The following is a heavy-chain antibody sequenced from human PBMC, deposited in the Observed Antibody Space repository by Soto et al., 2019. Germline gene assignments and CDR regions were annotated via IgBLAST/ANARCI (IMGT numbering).Heavy chain of an antibody. J-gene: IGHJ6*02. Sequence: SETLSLTCAVYGGSFSGYYWSWIRQPPGKGLEWIGEINHSGSTNYNPSLTSRVTISVDTSKNQFSLKLSSVTAADTAVYYCARGRVCSGGSCYLGFYYYGMDVWGQGTTVT. CDR3: ARGRVCSGGSCYLGFYYYGMDV. CDR2: INHSGST. CDR1: GGSFSGYY. D-gene: IGHD2-15*01. V-gene: IGHV4-34*01.